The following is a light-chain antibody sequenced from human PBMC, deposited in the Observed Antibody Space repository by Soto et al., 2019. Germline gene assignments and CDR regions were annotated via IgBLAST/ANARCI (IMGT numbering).Light chain of an antibody. CDR2: EVS. Sequence: QSALTQPPSASGSPGQSVTFSCTGSSSDVGGYTFVSWYQQHPGKAPKVMIFEVSKRPSGVPDRFSGSKSGNTASLTVSGLQAEDEADYYCSSYAGSNTVVFGGGTKLTVL. V-gene: IGLV2-8*01. CDR3: SSYAGSNTVV. J-gene: IGLJ2*01. CDR1: SSDVGGYTF.